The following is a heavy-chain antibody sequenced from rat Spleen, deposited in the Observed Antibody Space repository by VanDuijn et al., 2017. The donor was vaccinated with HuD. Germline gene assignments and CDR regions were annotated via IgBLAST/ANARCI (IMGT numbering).Heavy chain of an antibody. CDR3: TRVDYGYPDY. Sequence: EVQLVESGGGLVQPGRSLKLSCAASGFTVSDYNMAWVRQAPKKGLEWVASITNTGGSTYYPDSVKGRFTISRDNAKSTLYLQMNSLRSEDTATYYCTRVDYGYPDYWGQGTLVTVSS. V-gene: IGHV5-7*01. J-gene: IGHJ3*01. CDR1: GFTVSDYN. D-gene: IGHD1-7*01. CDR2: ITNTGGST.